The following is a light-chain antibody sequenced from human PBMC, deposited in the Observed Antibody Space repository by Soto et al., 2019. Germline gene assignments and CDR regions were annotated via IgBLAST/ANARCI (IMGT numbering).Light chain of an antibody. Sequence: IPLTQSPSSLSASVGDRVSITCRASQDIQTYLAWYQQKRGEATKLLISGTFTLQSGVPSRFNGSGSGTDFTLTISRLQPEDFATYYCQHLNNYPPFTFGPGTKVDLE. CDR2: GTF. CDR3: QHLNNYPPFT. V-gene: IGKV1-9*01. J-gene: IGKJ3*01. CDR1: QDIQTY.